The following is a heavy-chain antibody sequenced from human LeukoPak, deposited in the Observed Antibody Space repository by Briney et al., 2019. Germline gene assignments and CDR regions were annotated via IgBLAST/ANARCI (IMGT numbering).Heavy chain of an antibody. Sequence: WASVKVSCKASGYTFTSYGISWVRQAPGQGLEWMGWINPNSGGTNYAQKFQGRVTMTRDTSISTAYMELSRLRSDDTAVYYCARGNYDILTGYYLFGWFDPWGQGTLVTVSS. V-gene: IGHV1-2*02. J-gene: IGHJ5*02. CDR2: INPNSGGT. D-gene: IGHD3-9*01. CDR1: GYTFTSYG. CDR3: ARGNYDILTGYYLFGWFDP.